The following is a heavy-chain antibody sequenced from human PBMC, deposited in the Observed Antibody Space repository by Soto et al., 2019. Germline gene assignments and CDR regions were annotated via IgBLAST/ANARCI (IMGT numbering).Heavy chain of an antibody. V-gene: IGHV4-34*01. CDR1: GGSFSGYY. D-gene: IGHD4-17*01. Sequence: QVQLQQWGAGLLKPSETLSLTCAVYGGSFSGYYWSWIRQPPGKGLEWIGEINHSGSTNYNPSLKSRVTISVDSSELQFSLKLSSVTAADTAVYYCARVSGVTTKFVDYWGQGTLVTVSS. J-gene: IGHJ4*02. CDR3: ARVSGVTTKFVDY. CDR2: INHSGST.